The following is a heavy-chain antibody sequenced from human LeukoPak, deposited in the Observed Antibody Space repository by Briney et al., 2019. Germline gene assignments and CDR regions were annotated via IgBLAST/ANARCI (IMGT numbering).Heavy chain of an antibody. V-gene: IGHV3-7*01. CDR2: TKQDGSEK. CDR3: ARGSYQFDY. Sequence: GGSLRLSCAASGITFSSYWMTWVRQAPGKGLEWVAKTKQDGSEKYYVDSVKGRFTISRDNAKNSLYLQMSSLRAEDTAVYYCARGSYQFDYWGQGTLVTVSS. J-gene: IGHJ4*02. D-gene: IGHD2-2*01. CDR1: GITFSSYW.